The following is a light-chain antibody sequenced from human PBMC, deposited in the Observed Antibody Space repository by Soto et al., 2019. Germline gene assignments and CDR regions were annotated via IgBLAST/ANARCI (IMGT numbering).Light chain of an antibody. Sequence: EIVLTQSPGTLSLSPGERVTLSCRASQSVSSSYLAWYQQKPGQAPRLLIYDASSRATGIPDRFSGSGSGTDFTLTISRLEPEDFAVYYCQQYGSSSTFGQGTKVEIK. CDR1: QSVSSSY. CDR3: QQYGSSST. V-gene: IGKV3-20*01. CDR2: DAS. J-gene: IGKJ1*01.